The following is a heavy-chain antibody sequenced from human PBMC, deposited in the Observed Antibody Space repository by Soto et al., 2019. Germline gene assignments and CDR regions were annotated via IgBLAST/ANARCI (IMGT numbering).Heavy chain of an antibody. D-gene: IGHD4-17*01. CDR1: GYTLTELS. V-gene: IGHV1-69*13. J-gene: IGHJ4*02. CDR2: IIPIFGTA. Sequence: SVKVSCKVSGYTLTELSMHWVRQAPGKGLEWMGGIIPIFGTANYAQKFQGRVTITADESTSTAYMELSSLRSEDTAVYYCATRYGDRDYWGQGTLVTVSS. CDR3: ATRYGDRDY.